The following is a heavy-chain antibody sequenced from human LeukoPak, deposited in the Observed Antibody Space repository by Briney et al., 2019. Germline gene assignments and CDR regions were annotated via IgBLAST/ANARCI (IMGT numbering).Heavy chain of an antibody. V-gene: IGHV4-39*01. CDR3: ARHYLTGYYNDAFDI. D-gene: IGHD3-9*01. J-gene: IGHJ3*02. CDR2: IYYSGST. Sequence: SETLSLTCTASGGSISSSSYYWGWLRQPPGKGLEWIGSIYYSGSTYYNPSLKSRVTISVDTSKNQFSLKLSSVTAADTAVYYCARHYLTGYYNDAFDIWGQGTMVTVSS. CDR1: GGSISSSSYY.